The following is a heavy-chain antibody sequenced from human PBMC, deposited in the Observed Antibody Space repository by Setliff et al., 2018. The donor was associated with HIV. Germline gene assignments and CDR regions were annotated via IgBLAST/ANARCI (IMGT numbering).Heavy chain of an antibody. CDR3: ARHKSQPYYFDY. J-gene: IGHJ4*02. V-gene: IGHV1-69*13. CDR2: IIPIFGTA. CDR1: GGTFSSYA. Sequence: SVKVSCKASGGTFSSYAISWVRQAPGQGLEWMGGIIPIFGTANYAQKFQGRVTITADESTSTAYMELSSLRSEDTAVYYCARHKSQPYYFDYWGQGTLVTVSS.